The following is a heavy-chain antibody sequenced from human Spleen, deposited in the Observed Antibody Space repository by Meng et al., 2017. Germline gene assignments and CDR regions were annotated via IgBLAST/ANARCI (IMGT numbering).Heavy chain of an antibody. CDR1: GYNFIASW. CDR3: AVLEGG. V-gene: IGHV1-2*07. D-gene: IGHD1-1*01. J-gene: IGHJ4*02. Sequence: QVQLVQSGAEVKTPGASVTVSCKASGYNFIASWVCWARQAPGQGLEWIGWIKPYEGHTKYADEFLGRVTVTRDTSTRTVYMEMRSLTSDDTAVYYCAVLEGGWGQGTLVTVSS. CDR2: IKPYEGHT.